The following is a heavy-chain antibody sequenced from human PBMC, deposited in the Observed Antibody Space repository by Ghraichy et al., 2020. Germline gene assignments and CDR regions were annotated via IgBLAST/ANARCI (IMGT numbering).Heavy chain of an antibody. Sequence: GGSLRLSCAASGFTFSSYGMHWVRQAPGKGLEWVAVIWYDGSNKYYADSVKGRFTISRDNSKNTLYLQMNSLRAEDTAVYYCARDRRATVVIRSSSTRNYYYYGMDVWGQGTTVTVSS. J-gene: IGHJ6*02. D-gene: IGHD4-23*01. CDR2: IWYDGSNK. CDR1: GFTFSSYG. V-gene: IGHV3-33*01. CDR3: ARDRRATVVIRSSSTRNYYYYGMDV.